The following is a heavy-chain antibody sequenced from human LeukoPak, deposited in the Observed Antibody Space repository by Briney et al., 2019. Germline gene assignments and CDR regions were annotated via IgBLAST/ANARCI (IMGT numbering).Heavy chain of an antibody. Sequence: PGGSLRLSCAASGFTFSSYSMNWVRQAPEKGLEWVSSISSSSSYIYYADSVKGRFTISRDNAKNSLYLQMNSLRAEDTAVYYCARVRGCSSTSCYFAWFDPWGQGTLVTVSS. CDR1: GFTFSSYS. V-gene: IGHV3-21*01. D-gene: IGHD2-2*01. J-gene: IGHJ5*02. CDR3: ARVRGCSSTSCYFAWFDP. CDR2: ISSSSSYI.